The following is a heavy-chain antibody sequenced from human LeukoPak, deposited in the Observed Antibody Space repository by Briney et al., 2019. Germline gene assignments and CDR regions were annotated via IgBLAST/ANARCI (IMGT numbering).Heavy chain of an antibody. CDR1: GGSISSSSYY. CDR2: ISGSGGNK. CDR3: AKVSRDNSYYYMDI. V-gene: IGHV3-23*01. D-gene: IGHD2-21*01. Sequence: ETLSLTCTVSGGSISSSSYYWGWIRQPPGKGLEWVSAISGSGGNKNYADSVRGRFIISRDNSKNTLDLQMNSLRAEDTAVYYCAKVSRDNSYYYMDIWGKGTTVTVSS. J-gene: IGHJ6*03.